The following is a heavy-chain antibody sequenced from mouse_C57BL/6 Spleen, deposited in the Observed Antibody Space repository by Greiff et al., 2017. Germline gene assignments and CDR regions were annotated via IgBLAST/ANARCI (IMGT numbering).Heavy chain of an antibody. J-gene: IGHJ4*01. Sequence: QVQLQQPGAELVRPGSSVKLSCKASGYTFTSYWMDWVKQRPGQGLEWIGNIYPSDSEPHYNQKFKDKATLTVDKSSSTAYMHRRSLTSEDSAVYYCARHNSGSYSYAMDYWGQGTSVTVSS. V-gene: IGHV1-61*01. CDR1: GYTFTSYW. CDR2: IYPSDSEP. CDR3: ARHNSGSYSYAMDY. D-gene: IGHD1-1*01.